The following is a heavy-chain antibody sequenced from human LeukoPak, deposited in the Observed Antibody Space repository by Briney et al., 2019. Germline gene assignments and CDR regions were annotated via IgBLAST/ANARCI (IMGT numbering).Heavy chain of an antibody. CDR1: GFTFSDYY. CDR2: ISGSGSTI. V-gene: IGHV3-11*01. D-gene: IGHD6-19*01. CDR3: ARDLKAVSATGD. Sequence: GGSLRLSCAASGFTFSDYYMNWIRQAPGKGLEGVSYISGSGSTIFYANSVKGRFTISRDNAKNSLYLQMNSLRAEDTAVYYCARDLKAVSATGDWGQGTLVTVSS. J-gene: IGHJ4*02.